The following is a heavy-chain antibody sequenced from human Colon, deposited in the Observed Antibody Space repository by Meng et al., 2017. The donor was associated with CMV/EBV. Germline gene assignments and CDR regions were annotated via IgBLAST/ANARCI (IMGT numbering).Heavy chain of an antibody. J-gene: IGHJ4*02. D-gene: IGHD3-9*01. CDR2: IKRQKDGEAT. V-gene: IGHV3-15*01. Sequence: GESLKISCEASGFTFSNAWMSWVRQAPGKGLEWVGRIKRQKDGEATDYSAPVKGIFTISRHDSKNTVYLEMNSLRAEDTAVYYCASLLVVPASNYDYWGRGTLVTVSS. CDR1: GFTFSNAW. CDR3: ASLLVVPASNYDY.